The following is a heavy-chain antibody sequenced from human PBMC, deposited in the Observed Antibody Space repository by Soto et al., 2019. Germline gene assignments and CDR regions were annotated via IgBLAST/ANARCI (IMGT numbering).Heavy chain of an antibody. Sequence: VQLVESGGGVVQPGRSLRLSCAASGFTFSDYAMHWVRQAPGKGLECVAVVSHDGRNTHYADSVQGRFTISRDSSKNTVSLHTTSLSAEDTAVYYCAKGGVLWLVASDFNYRGQGGQVTVPS. CDR3: AKGGVLWLVASDFNY. CDR2: VSHDGRNT. J-gene: IGHJ4*02. CDR1: GFTFSDYA. D-gene: IGHD6-19*01. V-gene: IGHV3-30*18.